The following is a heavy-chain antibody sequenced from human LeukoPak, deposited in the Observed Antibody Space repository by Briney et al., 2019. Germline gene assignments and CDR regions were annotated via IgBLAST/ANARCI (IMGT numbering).Heavy chain of an antibody. CDR1: GGSVSSGSYY. CDR3: ARLVRGVIIVGYFDY. V-gene: IGHV4-61*01. J-gene: IGHJ4*02. CDR2: IYYSGRT. D-gene: IGHD3-10*02. Sequence: PSETLSLTCTVSGGSVSSGSYYWSWIRQPPGKGLEWVGYIYYSGRTNYSPSLKSRVTISVDTSKNQFSLKLSSVTAADTAVYYCARLVRGVIIVGYFDYWGQGTLVTVSS.